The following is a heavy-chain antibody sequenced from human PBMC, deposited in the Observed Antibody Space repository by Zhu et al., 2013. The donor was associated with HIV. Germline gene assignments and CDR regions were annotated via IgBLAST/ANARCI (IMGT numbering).Heavy chain of an antibody. J-gene: IGHJ4*02. D-gene: IGHD6-19*01. CDR3: AKDGGYSSGWYYFDY. V-gene: IGHV3-30*18. CDR2: ISYDGSNK. CDR1: GFTFSSYG. Sequence: VQLVESGGGVVQPGRSLRLSCAASGFTFSSYGMHWVRQAPGKGLEWVAVISYDGSNKYYADSVKGRFTISRDNSKNTLYLQMNSLRAEDTAVYYCAKDGGYSSGWYYFDYWGQGTLVTVSS.